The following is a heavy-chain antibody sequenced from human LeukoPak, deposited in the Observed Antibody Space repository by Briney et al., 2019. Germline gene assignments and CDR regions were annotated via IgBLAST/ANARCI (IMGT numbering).Heavy chain of an antibody. CDR3: ARDGGSLDDYGDY. CDR1: GFTFRSYW. D-gene: IGHD4/OR15-4a*01. J-gene: IGHJ4*02. Sequence: RPGGSLRLSCAASGFTFRSYWMSWVRQAPGKGLEWVSGINWNGGSTGYADSVKGRFTISRDNAKNSLYLQMNSLRAEDTALYYCARDGGSLDDYGDYWGQGTLVTVSS. CDR2: INWNGGST. V-gene: IGHV3-20*04.